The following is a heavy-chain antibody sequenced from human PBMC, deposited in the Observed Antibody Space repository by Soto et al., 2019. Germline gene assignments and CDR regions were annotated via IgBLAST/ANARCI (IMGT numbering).Heavy chain of an antibody. CDR2: ISGSGGST. D-gene: IGHD5-18*01. CDR1: GFTFSSYA. Sequence: EVQLLESGGGLVQPGGSLRLSCAASGFTFSSYAMSWVRQAPGKGLEWVSAISGSGGSTYYADSVKGRFTISRDNSKNTLYPQMNSLRAEDTAVYYCAKGFRGYGLYYYGMDVWGQGTTVTVSS. V-gene: IGHV3-23*01. CDR3: AKGFRGYGLYYYGMDV. J-gene: IGHJ6*02.